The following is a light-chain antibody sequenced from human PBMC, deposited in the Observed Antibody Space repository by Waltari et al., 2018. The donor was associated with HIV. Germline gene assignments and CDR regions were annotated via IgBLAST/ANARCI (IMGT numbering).Light chain of an antibody. J-gene: IGLJ3*02. CDR1: NSNIGAPSD. V-gene: IGLV1-40*01. CDR3: QSYDIRLSGLWV. Sequence: SVLTQPTSVSGAPGQGVTITCTGNNSNIGAPSDVHWYPQSPGTAPKLVISGDSIRPSGVPDRFSGSRSGASVSLDITGLRAEDEGDYYCQSYDIRLSGLWVFGGGTKLTVL. CDR2: GDS.